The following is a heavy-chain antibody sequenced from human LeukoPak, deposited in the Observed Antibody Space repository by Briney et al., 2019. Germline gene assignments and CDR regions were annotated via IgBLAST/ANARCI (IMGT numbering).Heavy chain of an antibody. J-gene: IGHJ4*02. Sequence: GGSLRLSCAASGFTVSSNDMSWVRQAPGKGLEWVSVIYSAGRTYYADSVKGRFTISRDNSKNTLYLQMNSLRAEDTAVYYCARGDYGGDYFDYWGQGTLVTVSS. D-gene: IGHD4-23*01. CDR3: ARGDYGGDYFDY. CDR2: IYSAGRT. V-gene: IGHV3-53*01. CDR1: GFTVSSND.